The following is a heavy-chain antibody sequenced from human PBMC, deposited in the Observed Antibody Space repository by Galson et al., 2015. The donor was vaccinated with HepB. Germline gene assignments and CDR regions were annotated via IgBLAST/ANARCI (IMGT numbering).Heavy chain of an antibody. CDR2: INEDGSAK. CDR3: ARGNNPNY. Sequence: MTWVRQSAERGLDGVANINEDGSAKHYLDSVKGRFTISRDNAKNSVFLQMDSLRADDTAIYYCARGNNPNYWGQGTLVTVSS. J-gene: IGHJ4*02. V-gene: IGHV3-7*03. D-gene: IGHD1/OR15-1a*01.